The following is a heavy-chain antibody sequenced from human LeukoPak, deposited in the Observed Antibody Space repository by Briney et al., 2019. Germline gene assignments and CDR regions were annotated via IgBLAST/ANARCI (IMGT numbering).Heavy chain of an antibody. Sequence: ASVKFSCKASGYTFNTFGISWVRQAPGQGLEWMGWISAYNGNTNYAQKVQGRVTMTTDTSTSTAYMELRSLRSDDTAVYDCARDQGYIYGPIFTVYWGQGTLVTVFS. CDR1: GYTFNTFG. D-gene: IGHD5-18*01. CDR2: ISAYNGNT. J-gene: IGHJ4*02. CDR3: ARDQGYIYGPIFTVY. V-gene: IGHV1-18*01.